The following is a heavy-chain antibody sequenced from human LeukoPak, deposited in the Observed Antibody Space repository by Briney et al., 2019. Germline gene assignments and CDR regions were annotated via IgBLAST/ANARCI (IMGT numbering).Heavy chain of an antibody. CDR2: INEDASKK. CDR3: ATSTYSSSPS. V-gene: IGHV3-7*01. CDR1: GSTFSNYW. D-gene: IGHD6-6*01. J-gene: IGHJ5*02. Sequence: GGSLRLSCAASGSTFSNYWMIWVRQAPGKGLEWVANINEDASKKYYVDSVEGRFTISRDDAKNSLYLQMNSLRAEDTAMYYCATSTYSSSPSWGQGTLVTVSS.